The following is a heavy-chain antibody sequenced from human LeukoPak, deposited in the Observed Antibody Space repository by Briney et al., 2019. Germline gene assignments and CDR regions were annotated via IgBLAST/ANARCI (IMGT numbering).Heavy chain of an antibody. CDR2: IYYSGST. CDR3: ARLTTVSWAFDI. J-gene: IGHJ3*02. V-gene: IGHV4-59*08. CDR1: GGSISSYY. Sequence: SETLSLTCTVSGGSISSYYCSWIRQPPGKGLEWIGYIYYSGSTYYNPSLKSRVAISVDTSKNQFSLKLSTVTAADTAVYYCARLTTVSWAFDIWGQGTMATVSS. D-gene: IGHD1-1*01.